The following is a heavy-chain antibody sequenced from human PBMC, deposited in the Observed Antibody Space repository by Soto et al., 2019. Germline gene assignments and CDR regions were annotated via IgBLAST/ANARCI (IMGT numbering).Heavy chain of an antibody. V-gene: IGHV3-15*05. D-gene: IGHD6-6*01. Sequence: EVQLVESGGGLVKPGGSLRLSCAASGFTFSNAWMSWVRQAPGKGLEWVGRIKSKTDGGTTDYAAPVKGRFTISRDDSTNTLYLQMNSVKTDDTAVYYCTTDGGINSGSSSSARAGGYYYYGMDVWGQRTTVTVSS. CDR1: GFTFSNAW. CDR3: TTDGGINSGSSSSARAGGYYYYGMDV. J-gene: IGHJ6*02. CDR2: IKSKTDGGTT.